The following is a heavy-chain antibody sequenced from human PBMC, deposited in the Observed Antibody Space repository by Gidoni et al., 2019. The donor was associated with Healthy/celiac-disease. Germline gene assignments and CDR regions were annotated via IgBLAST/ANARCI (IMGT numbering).Heavy chain of an antibody. CDR2: IDPSDSYT. D-gene: IGHD5-12*01. V-gene: IGHV5-10-1*03. Sequence: EVQLGQSGAEVKTPGESLRISCKGSGYSFTSYWISWGRQMPGKVLEWMGRIDPSDSYTTYSPSFQGHVTISADKSISTAYLQWSSLKASDTAMYYCARQTNIVATGGEGDYCGQGTLFTVSS. CDR3: ARQTNIVATGGEGDY. J-gene: IGHJ4*02. CDR1: GYSFTSYW.